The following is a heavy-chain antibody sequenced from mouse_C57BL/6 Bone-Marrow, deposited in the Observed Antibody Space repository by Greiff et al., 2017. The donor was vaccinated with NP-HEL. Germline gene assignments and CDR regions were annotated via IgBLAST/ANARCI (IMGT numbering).Heavy chain of an antibody. Sequence: VQLQESGAELAKPGASVKLSCKASGYTFTSYWMNWVKQRPGQGLEWIGYINPSGGYTKYNQKFKDKATLTADKSSSTAYMQLSSLTSEDSAVDYCVRRRDFYGNFFAYGGQGTLVTVSA. D-gene: IGHD2-1*01. CDR2: INPSGGYT. CDR1: GYTFTSYW. CDR3: VRRRDFYGNFFAY. J-gene: IGHJ3*01. V-gene: IGHV1-7*01.